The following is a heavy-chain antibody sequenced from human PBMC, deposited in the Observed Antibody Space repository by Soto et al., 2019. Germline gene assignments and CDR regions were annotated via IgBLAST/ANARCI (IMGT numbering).Heavy chain of an antibody. V-gene: IGHV4-59*12. CDR3: ARSFYDFWSGYYTGSPSDY. D-gene: IGHD3-3*01. CDR2: IYYSGST. CDR1: GGSISSYY. Sequence: SETLSLTCTVSGGSISSYYWSWIRQPPGKGLEWIGYIYYSGSTNYNPSLKSRVTISVDTSKNQFSLKLSSVTAADTAVYYCARSFYDFWSGYYTGSPSDYWGQGTLVTVSS. J-gene: IGHJ4*02.